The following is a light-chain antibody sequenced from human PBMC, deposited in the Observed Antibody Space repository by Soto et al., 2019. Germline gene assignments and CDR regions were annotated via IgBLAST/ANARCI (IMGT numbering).Light chain of an antibody. J-gene: IGKJ1*01. CDR2: GAS. V-gene: IGKV3-15*01. CDR3: QQYNNWPPTWT. Sequence: EIVMTQSPATLSVSPGERATLSYRASQSVSSNLAWYQQKPGQAPRLLIYGASTRATGIPARFRGSGSGTEFTLTISSLQSEDFAVYYCQQYNNWPPTWTFGQGTKVEIK. CDR1: QSVSSN.